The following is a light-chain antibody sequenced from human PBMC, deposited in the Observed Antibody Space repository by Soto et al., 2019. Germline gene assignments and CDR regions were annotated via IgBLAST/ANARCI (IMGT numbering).Light chain of an antibody. J-gene: IGKJ4*01. CDR3: QQYGSSPLT. V-gene: IGKV3-20*01. Sequence: EIVLTQSPGTLSLSPGERATLSCRASQSVSSSYLSWYHQKPGQAPRLLIYGASSSATGIPDRFSGSGSGTDFTITISRLEAEDFDVYYCQQYGSSPLTFGGGTKVEIK. CDR2: GAS. CDR1: QSVSSSY.